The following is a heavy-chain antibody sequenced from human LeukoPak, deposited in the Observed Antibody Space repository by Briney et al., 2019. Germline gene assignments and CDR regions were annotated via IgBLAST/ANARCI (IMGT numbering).Heavy chain of an antibody. J-gene: IGHJ4*02. CDR3: ARPAVWFGELLQFDY. V-gene: IGHV1-69*05. Sequence: ASVKVSCKASGGTFSSYAISWVRQAPGQGLEWMGGIIPIFGTANYAQKFQGRVTITTDESTSTAYMGLSSLRSEDTAVYYCARPAVWFGELLQFDYWGQGTLVTVSS. CDR2: IIPIFGTA. CDR1: GGTFSSYA. D-gene: IGHD3-10*01.